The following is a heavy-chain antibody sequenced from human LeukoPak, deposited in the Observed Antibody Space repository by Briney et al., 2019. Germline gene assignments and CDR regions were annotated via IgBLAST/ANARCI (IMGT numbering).Heavy chain of an antibody. CDR3: ARTDATMVTYYYYYMDV. CDR1: GGSISSSSYY. J-gene: IGHJ6*03. Sequence: SETLSLICTVSGGSISSSSYYWGWIRQPPGKGLEWIGSIYCSGSTYYSPSLKSRVTISVDTSKNQFSLKLSSVTAADTAVYYCARTDATMVTYYYYYMDVWGKGTTVTVSS. CDR2: IYCSGST. D-gene: IGHD5-18*01. V-gene: IGHV4-39*01.